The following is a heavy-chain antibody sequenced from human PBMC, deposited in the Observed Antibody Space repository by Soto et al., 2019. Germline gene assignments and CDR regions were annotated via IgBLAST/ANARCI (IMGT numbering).Heavy chain of an antibody. V-gene: IGHV4-39*01. Sequence: QLQLQESGPRLVKPSETLSLTCSVSDDSISTRNYYWAWVRQPREMGPEWIGGVDYAGRAYYIPSIKSRVTISADTSENHFSLHLSSMTAADSSMYYCAKHSHHGRFSWGQGTLVTVSS. CDR3: AKHSHHGRFS. CDR2: VDYAGRA. CDR1: DDSISTRNYY. D-gene: IGHD1-26*01. J-gene: IGHJ5*02.